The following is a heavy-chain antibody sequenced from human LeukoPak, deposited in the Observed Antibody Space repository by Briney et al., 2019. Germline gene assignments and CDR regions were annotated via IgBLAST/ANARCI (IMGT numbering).Heavy chain of an antibody. CDR2: IYYSGST. J-gene: IGHJ4*02. CDR3: ARACKPGIVRATTGYDY. V-gene: IGHV4-59*12. CDR1: GGSISSYY. D-gene: IGHD1-26*01. Sequence: SETLSLTCTVSGGSISSYYWSWIRQPPGKGLERIGYIYYSGSTNYNPSLKSRVTISVDTSKNQFSLKLSSVTAADTAVYYCARACKPGIVRATTGYDYWGQGTLVTVSS.